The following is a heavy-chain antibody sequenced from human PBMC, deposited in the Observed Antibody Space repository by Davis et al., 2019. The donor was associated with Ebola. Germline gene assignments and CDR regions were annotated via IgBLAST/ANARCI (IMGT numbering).Heavy chain of an antibody. Sequence: PGGSLRLSCAASGFTFSSYSMNWVRQAPGKGLEWVSSIGSSSSYIYYADSVKGRFTISRENAKNSLYLQMNSLRAEDTAVYYCARAGFGSTWFDCWGQGILVTVSS. J-gene: IGHJ5*01. CDR3: ARAGFGSTWFDC. D-gene: IGHD6-13*01. CDR1: GFTFSSYS. CDR2: IGSSSSYI. V-gene: IGHV3-21*04.